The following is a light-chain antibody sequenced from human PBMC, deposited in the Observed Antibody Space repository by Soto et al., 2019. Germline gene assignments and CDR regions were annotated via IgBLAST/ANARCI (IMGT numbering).Light chain of an antibody. V-gene: IGKV3-15*01. Sequence: EIVMTQSPATLSVSPGERATLSCRASQSVSSNLAWYQQKPGQAPRLLIYGASTRATGIPARFSGSGSGTELTLTISSLQSEDFAVYYCQQYNNWPPTFVQGTKVEIK. CDR3: QQYNNWPPT. CDR2: GAS. J-gene: IGKJ1*01. CDR1: QSVSSN.